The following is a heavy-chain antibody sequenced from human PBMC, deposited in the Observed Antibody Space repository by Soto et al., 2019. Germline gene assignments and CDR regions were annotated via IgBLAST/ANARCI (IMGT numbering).Heavy chain of an antibody. V-gene: IGHV1-69*01. CDR3: ARDRNYYGSGSYYPSYPWYFDL. CDR1: GGTFSSYA. Sequence: QVQLVQSGAEVQKPGSSVKVSCKASGGTFSSYAISWVRQAPGQGLEWMGGIIPIFGTANYAQKFQGRVTITADESTSTAYMELSSLRSEDTAVYYCARDRNYYGSGSYYPSYPWYFDLWGRGTLVTVSS. CDR2: IIPIFGTA. J-gene: IGHJ2*01. D-gene: IGHD3-10*01.